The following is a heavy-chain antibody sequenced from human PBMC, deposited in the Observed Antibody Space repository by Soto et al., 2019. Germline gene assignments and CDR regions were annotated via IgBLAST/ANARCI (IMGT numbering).Heavy chain of an antibody. CDR2: IGGSGDST. D-gene: IGHD6-19*01. J-gene: IGHJ1*01. CDR1: GFTFSSYA. V-gene: IGHV3-23*01. Sequence: PGGSLRLSCAASGFTFSSYAMSWVRQAPGKGLEWVSGIGGSGDSTYYADSVKGRFTISRDNSKNTLYLQMNSLRAEDTAVYYCAKGVPGIAVAGTGYFQHWGQGTLVTVSS. CDR3: AKGVPGIAVAGTGYFQH.